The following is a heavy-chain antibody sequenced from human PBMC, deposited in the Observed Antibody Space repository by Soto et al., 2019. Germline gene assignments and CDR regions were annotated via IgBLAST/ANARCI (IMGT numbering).Heavy chain of an antibody. CDR2: IIPILGIA. V-gene: IGHV1-69*04. Sequence: ASVKVSCKASGGTFSSYTISWVRQAPGQGLEWMGRIIPILGIANYAQKFQGRVTITADKSTSTAYMELSSLRSEDTAVYYCARDAETPDASSGSVRVVYWGQGTLVTVSS. CDR1: GGTFSSYT. CDR3: ARDAETPDASSGSVRVVY. J-gene: IGHJ4*02. D-gene: IGHD6-19*01.